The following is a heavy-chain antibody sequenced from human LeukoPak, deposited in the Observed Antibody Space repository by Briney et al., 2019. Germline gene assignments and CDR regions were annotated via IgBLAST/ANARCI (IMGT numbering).Heavy chain of an antibody. V-gene: IGHV3-64*01. J-gene: IGHJ6*02. CDR1: GFTFSSYA. Sequence: GGSLRLSCAASGFTFSSYALHWVRQAPGKGLEYVSAISSNGGSTYYANSVKGRFAISRDNSKNTLYLHMGSLRAEDMAVYYCARSDYGDYSYYYGMDVWGQGTTVTVSS. CDR2: ISSNGGST. D-gene: IGHD4-17*01. CDR3: ARSDYGDYSYYYGMDV.